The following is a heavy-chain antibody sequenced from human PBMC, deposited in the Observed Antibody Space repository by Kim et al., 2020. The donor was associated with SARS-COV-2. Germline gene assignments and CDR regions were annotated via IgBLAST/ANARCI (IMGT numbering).Heavy chain of an antibody. Sequence: GGSLRLSCAASGFTFSRYALHWVRQAPGKGLEWVAVISYDGSDKESADSVRGRFTISRDNSKNTLYLQMNSLGAEDTAVYYCARSGHDILTGNTFDYWGQGTLVTVSS. V-gene: IGHV3-30-3*01. CDR1: GFTFSRYA. D-gene: IGHD3-9*01. J-gene: IGHJ4*02. CDR2: ISYDGSDK. CDR3: ARSGHDILTGNTFDY.